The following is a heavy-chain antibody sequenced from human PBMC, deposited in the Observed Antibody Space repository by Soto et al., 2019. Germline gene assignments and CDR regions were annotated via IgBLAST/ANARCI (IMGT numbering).Heavy chain of an antibody. CDR2: IYYSGST. Sequence: SETLSLTCTVSGGSVSSCSYYWSWIRQPPGKGLEWIGYIYYSGSTNYNPSLKSRVTISVDTSKNQFSLKLSSVTAADTAVYYCARDHVVRGVINWFDPWGQGTLVNVSS. V-gene: IGHV4-61*01. D-gene: IGHD3-10*01. J-gene: IGHJ5*02. CDR1: GGSVSSCSYY. CDR3: ARDHVVRGVINWFDP.